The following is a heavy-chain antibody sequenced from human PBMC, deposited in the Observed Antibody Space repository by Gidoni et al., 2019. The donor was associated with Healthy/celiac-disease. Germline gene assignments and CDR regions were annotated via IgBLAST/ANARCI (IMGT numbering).Heavy chain of an antibody. Sequence: EVQLVESGGGLVQPGGSLKLSCAASGFTFSGSAMHWVRQASGKGLEWVGRIRSKANSYATAYAASVKGRFTISRDDSKNTAYLQMNSLKTEDTAVYYCTRALVVAGYWHAEYFQHWGQGTLVTVSS. J-gene: IGHJ1*01. CDR3: TRALVVAGYWHAEYFQH. D-gene: IGHD2-21*01. V-gene: IGHV3-73*02. CDR2: IRSKANSYAT. CDR1: GFTFSGSA.